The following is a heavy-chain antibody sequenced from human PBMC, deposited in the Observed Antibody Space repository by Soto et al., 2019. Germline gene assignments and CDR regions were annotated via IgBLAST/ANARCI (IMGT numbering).Heavy chain of an antibody. J-gene: IGHJ6*02. V-gene: IGHV5-51*01. CDR3: ARLGASYWSGGSCYSPRNYYFYYGMDV. D-gene: IGHD2-15*01. CDR2: IYPGDSDT. Sequence: LGESLKISCQGSGYSFTSYWIGWVRQMPGKGLEWMGLIYPGDSDTRYSPSFQGQVTISADKSISTAYLQWSSLKASDTAMYYCARLGASYWSGGSCYSPRNYYFYYGMDVWGQGTTVTVCS. CDR1: GYSFTSYW.